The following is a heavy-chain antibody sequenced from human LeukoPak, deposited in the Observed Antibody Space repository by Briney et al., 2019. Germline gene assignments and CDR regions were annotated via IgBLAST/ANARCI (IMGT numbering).Heavy chain of an antibody. Sequence: GGSLRLSCAATGLTFSSYSMNSVRQAPGKGLEWVSYISSSSSTIYYADSVKGRFSVSRDNAKNSLYLQMNSLRDEDTAVFYSVRVSNIVGTTTYLDFWGQGTLVTVSS. CDR3: VRVSNIVGTTTYLDF. V-gene: IGHV3-48*02. D-gene: IGHD1-26*01. CDR1: GLTFSSYS. J-gene: IGHJ4*02. CDR2: ISSSSSTI.